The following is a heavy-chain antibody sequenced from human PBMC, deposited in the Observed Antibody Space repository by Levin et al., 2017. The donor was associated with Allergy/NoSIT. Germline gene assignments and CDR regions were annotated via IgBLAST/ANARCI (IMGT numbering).Heavy chain of an antibody. J-gene: IGHJ5*02. Sequence: SETLSLTCAVYGGSLSDFYWSWIRQPPGKGLEWIGEINDDGATNYSPPLKSRVTISLGASTNQFSLKLSSVTAADTGIYFCARIKYRDFDSFGFDTWGQGTPVTVSS. CDR1: GGSLSDFY. CDR2: INDDGAT. CDR3: ARIKYRDFDSFGFDT. D-gene: IGHD5-12*01. V-gene: IGHV4-34*01.